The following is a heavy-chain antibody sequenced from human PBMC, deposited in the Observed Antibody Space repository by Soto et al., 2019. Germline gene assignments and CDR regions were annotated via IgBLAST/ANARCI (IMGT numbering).Heavy chain of an antibody. CDR2: IKQDGSEK. CDR1: GFTFSSYW. D-gene: IGHD3-22*01. V-gene: IGHV3-7*02. CDR3: ATGGYYDSSGYYPLGH. J-gene: IGHJ4*02. Sequence: EVQLVESGGGLVQPGGSLRLSCAASGFTFSSYWMIWVRQAPGKGLEWVANIKQDGSEKYYVDSVKGRFTISRDNAKNSLYLQMNSLRADDTAVYYCATGGYYDSSGYYPLGHWGQGTLVTVSS.